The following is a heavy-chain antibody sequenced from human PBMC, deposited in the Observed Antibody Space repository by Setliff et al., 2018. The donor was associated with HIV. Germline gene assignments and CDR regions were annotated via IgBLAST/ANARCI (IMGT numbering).Heavy chain of an antibody. CDR3: ARSRGFTYGRLDY. Sequence: SETLSLTCGVSGGSISSGTYFWSWIRQPAGKGLEWIGHIHTSGNANYNPSLNSRVTISVDTSKNHFSLKLSSVTAADTAVYYCARSRGFTYGRLDYWGQGTLVTVSS. D-gene: IGHD5-18*01. J-gene: IGHJ4*02. CDR1: GGSISSGTYF. V-gene: IGHV4-61*09. CDR2: IHTSGNA.